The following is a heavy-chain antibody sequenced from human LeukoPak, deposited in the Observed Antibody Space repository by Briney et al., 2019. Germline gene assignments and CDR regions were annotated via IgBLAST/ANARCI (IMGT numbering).Heavy chain of an antibody. D-gene: IGHD3-9*01. CDR1: GFTFSSYW. V-gene: IGHV3-74*01. CDR3: TRDLMNYDVSTGLHHYYMDV. J-gene: IGHJ6*02. Sequence: GGSLRLSCVASGFTFSSYWMHWVRQDPRKGLVWVSRINGDGRNINYADSVRGRFTISRDNAKNTLYLQMNTLRVEDTAVYYCTRDLMNYDVSTGLHHYYMDVWGQGTTVTVSS. CDR2: INGDGRNI.